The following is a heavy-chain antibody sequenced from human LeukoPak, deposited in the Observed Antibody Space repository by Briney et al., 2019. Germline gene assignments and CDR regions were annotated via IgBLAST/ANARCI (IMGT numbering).Heavy chain of an antibody. D-gene: IGHD3-10*01. J-gene: IGHJ5*02. V-gene: IGHV4-59*08. Sequence: PSETLSLTCTVSGGSISSYYWSWIREPPGKGLEWIGYIYYSGSTNYNPSLKSRVTRSVDTSKNQFSLKLSSVTAADTAVYYCARGDRSSVRFDPWGQGTLVTVSS. CDR1: GGSISSYY. CDR2: IYYSGST. CDR3: ARGDRSSVRFDP.